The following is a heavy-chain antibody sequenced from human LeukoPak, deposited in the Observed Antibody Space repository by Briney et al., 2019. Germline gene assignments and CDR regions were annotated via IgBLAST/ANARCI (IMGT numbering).Heavy chain of an antibody. CDR2: ISYDGSNK. Sequence: PGRSLRLSCAASGFTFSSYGMHWVRQAPGKGLEWVAVISYDGSNKYYADSVKGRFTISRDNSKNTLYLQMNSLRAEDTAVYYCAKLGHSYGYVDAFDIWGKGTMVTVSS. J-gene: IGHJ3*02. CDR3: AKLGHSYGYVDAFDI. CDR1: GFTFSSYG. V-gene: IGHV3-30*18. D-gene: IGHD5-18*01.